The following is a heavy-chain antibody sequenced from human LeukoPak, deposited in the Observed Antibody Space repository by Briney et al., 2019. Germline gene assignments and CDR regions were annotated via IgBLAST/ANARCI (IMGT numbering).Heavy chain of an antibody. V-gene: IGHV1-18*01. CDR2: ISAYNGNT. CDR1: GYTFTSYG. Sequence: ASVKVSCKASGYTFTSYGISWLRQAPGQGLEWMGWISAYNGNTNYAQKLQGRVTMTTDTSTSTAYMELRSLRSDDTAVYYCARDSDEDIVVVPAATLYGMDVWGQGTTVTVSS. CDR3: ARDSDEDIVVVPAATLYGMDV. J-gene: IGHJ6*02. D-gene: IGHD2-2*01.